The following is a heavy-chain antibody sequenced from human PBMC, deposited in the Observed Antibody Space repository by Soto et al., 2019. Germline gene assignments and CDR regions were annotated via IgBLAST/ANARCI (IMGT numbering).Heavy chain of an antibody. V-gene: IGHV4-59*01. D-gene: IGHD6-13*01. CDR3: ARYIAAAGTRWFDP. CDR2: IYYSGST. Sequence: SETLSLTCTVSGGSISSYYWSWIRQPPGKGLEWIGYIYYSGSTNYNPSLKSRVTISVDTSKNQFSLKLSSVTAADTAVYYCARYIAAAGTRWFDPWGQGTLVTVSS. CDR1: GGSISSYY. J-gene: IGHJ5*02.